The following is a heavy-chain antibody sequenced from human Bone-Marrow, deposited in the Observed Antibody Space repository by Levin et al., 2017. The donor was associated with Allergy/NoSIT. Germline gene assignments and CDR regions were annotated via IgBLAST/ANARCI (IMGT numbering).Heavy chain of an antibody. CDR2: IIPIFGTA. D-gene: IGHD6-13*01. CDR1: GGTFSSYA. V-gene: IGHV1-69*06. CDR3: ARDNSWYPWFDP. J-gene: IGHJ5*02. Sequence: SVKVSCKASGGTFSSYAISWVRQAPGQGLEWMGGIIPIFGTANYAQKFQGRVTITADKSTSTAYMELSSLRSEDTAVYYCARDNSWYPWFDPWGQGTLVTVSS.